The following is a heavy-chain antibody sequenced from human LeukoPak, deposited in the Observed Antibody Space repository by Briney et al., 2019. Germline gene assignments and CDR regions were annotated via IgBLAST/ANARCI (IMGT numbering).Heavy chain of an antibody. D-gene: IGHD3-22*01. V-gene: IGHV5-51*01. J-gene: IGHJ4*02. CDR1: GYSFTSYW. CDR2: IYPGDSDT. CDR3: ARLSDYYDSSGYFDY. Sequence: GESLKISCKGSGYSFTSYWIGWVRQIPGKGLEWMGIIYPGDSDTRYSPSFQGQVTISADKSISTAYLQWSSLKASDTAMYYCARLSDYYDSSGYFDYWGQGTLVTVSS.